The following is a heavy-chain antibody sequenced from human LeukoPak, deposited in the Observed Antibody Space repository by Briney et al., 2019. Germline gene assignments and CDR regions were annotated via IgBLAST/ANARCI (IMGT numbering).Heavy chain of an antibody. V-gene: IGHV3-23*01. CDR2: IGRSGDYT. Sequence: GGSVRLSCAASGFSFSGYVMSWVRQAPGKGLEWVSAIGRSGDYTHYADSVKGRFTISRDNSKNTLSLQMSSLRAEDTAIYYCAKDRDDSGDYAFDYWGQGVLVTVSS. CDR3: AKDRDDSGDYAFDY. J-gene: IGHJ4*02. CDR1: GFSFSGYV. D-gene: IGHD4-17*01.